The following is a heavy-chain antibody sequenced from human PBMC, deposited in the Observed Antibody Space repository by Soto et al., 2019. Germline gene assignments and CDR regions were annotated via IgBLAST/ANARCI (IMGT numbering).Heavy chain of an antibody. CDR1: GTSVTSYSYY. J-gene: IGHJ4*02. V-gene: IGHV4-61*01. CDR3: ARYRREAVAGYTLDN. CDR2: VFESENT. D-gene: IGHD6-13*01. Sequence: PSETLSLTCNVSGTSVTSYSYYWNWIRQPPGKGLEWIGYVFESENTKYNPSLKGRASISVDTPKNQFSLTLTSVTAADTAVYYCARYRREAVAGYTLDNWGQGILVTVSS.